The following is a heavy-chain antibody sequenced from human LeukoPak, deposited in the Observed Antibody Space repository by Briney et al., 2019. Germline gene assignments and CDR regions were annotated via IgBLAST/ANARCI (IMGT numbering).Heavy chain of an antibody. CDR3: ARGGYYDSSGYYVGY. Sequence: GASAKVSCKASGYTLTGYYMHWVRQAPGQGLEWMGWINPNSGGTNYAQKFQGRVTMTRDTSISTAYMELSRLRSDDTAVYYCARGGYYDSSGYYVGYWGQGTLVTVSS. D-gene: IGHD3-22*01. J-gene: IGHJ4*02. CDR1: GYTLTGYY. V-gene: IGHV1-2*02. CDR2: INPNSGGT.